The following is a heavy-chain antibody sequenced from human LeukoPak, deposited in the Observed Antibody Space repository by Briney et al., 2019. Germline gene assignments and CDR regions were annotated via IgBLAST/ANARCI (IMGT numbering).Heavy chain of an antibody. J-gene: IGHJ3*02. CDR3: ARDLDYGDYVSAFDI. CDR2: IYYSGST. Sequence: SETLSLTRTVSGGSISSYYWSWIRQPPGKGLEWIGYIYYSGSTNYNPSLKSRVTISVDTSKNQFSLKLSSVTAADTAVYYCARDLDYGDYVSAFDIWGQGTMVTVSS. CDR1: GGSISSYY. V-gene: IGHV4-59*01. D-gene: IGHD4-17*01.